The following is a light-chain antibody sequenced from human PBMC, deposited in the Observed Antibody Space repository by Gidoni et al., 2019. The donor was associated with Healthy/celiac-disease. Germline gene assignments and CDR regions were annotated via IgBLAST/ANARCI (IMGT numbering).Light chain of an antibody. J-gene: IGKJ4*01. Sequence: DIVMTQSPLALPGTAGEPASISCRSSQSLLHSNGYNYLDWYLQKPGQSPQLLIYLGSNRASGVPDRFSGSVSGTDFTLKFSRVEAEDVGVFYCMQALQTPQLTFGGGTKVEIK. CDR3: MQALQTPQLT. CDR2: LGS. V-gene: IGKV2-28*01. CDR1: QSLLHSNGYNY.